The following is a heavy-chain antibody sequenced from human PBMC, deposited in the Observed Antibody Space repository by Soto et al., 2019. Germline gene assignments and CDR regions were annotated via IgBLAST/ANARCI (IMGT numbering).Heavy chain of an antibody. V-gene: IGHV3-7*01. J-gene: IGHJ2*01. Sequence: EVQLVESGGGLVQPGGSLRLSCAASGFTFSSYWMSWVRQAPGKGLEWVANIKQDGSEKYYVDSVKGRFTISRDNAKNSLYLQMNSLRAEDTAVYYCARSGTSPRRGSLWNYVPPGCYFDLWGRGALATVSS. D-gene: IGHD1-7*01. CDR3: ARSGTSPRRGSLWNYVPPGCYFDL. CDR2: IKQDGSEK. CDR1: GFTFSSYW.